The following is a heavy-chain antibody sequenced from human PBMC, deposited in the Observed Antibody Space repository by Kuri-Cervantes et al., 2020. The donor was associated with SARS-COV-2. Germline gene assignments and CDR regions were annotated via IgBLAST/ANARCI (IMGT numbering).Heavy chain of an antibody. CDR3: ARDISTVNPYSYYYYMDV. D-gene: IGHD4-11*01. CDR1: GYTFTSYG. V-gene: IGHV1-18*01. J-gene: IGHJ6*03. Sequence: ASVKVSCKASGYTFTSYGISWARQAPGQGLEWMGWISVYNGDTIHAQKLQGRVTMTTDTSTSTAYMELRSLRSDDTAVYYCARDISTVNPYSYYYYMDVWGKGTTVTVSS. CDR2: ISVYNGDT.